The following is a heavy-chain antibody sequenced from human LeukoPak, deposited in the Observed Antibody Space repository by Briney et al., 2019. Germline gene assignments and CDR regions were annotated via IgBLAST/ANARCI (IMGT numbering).Heavy chain of an antibody. D-gene: IGHD3-10*01. CDR1: GFTFSSYS. J-gene: IGHJ4*02. CDR3: ATAKVITMVRGVIEDY. CDR2: ISSSSSYI. V-gene: IGHV3-21*01. Sequence: GGSLRLSCAASGFTFSSYSMNWVRQAPGKGLEWVSSISSSSSYIYYADSVKGRFTISRDNAKTSLYLQMNSLRAEDTAVYYCATAKVITMVRGVIEDYWGQGTLVTVSS.